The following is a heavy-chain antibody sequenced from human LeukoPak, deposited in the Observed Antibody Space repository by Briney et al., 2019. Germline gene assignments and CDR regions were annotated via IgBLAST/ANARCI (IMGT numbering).Heavy chain of an antibody. Sequence: GGSLRLYCSASGFTFSHYGMHWVRQAPGTGLEWVAVIWSDASDKYYANSVKGRFTISRDNFKNSLYLQMNSLRADDTAVYYCAKDAQRGFDYSNSLDYWGQGTRVTVSS. CDR2: IWSDASDK. D-gene: IGHD4-11*01. V-gene: IGHV3-33*06. CDR3: AKDAQRGFDYSNSLDY. CDR1: GFTFSHYG. J-gene: IGHJ4*02.